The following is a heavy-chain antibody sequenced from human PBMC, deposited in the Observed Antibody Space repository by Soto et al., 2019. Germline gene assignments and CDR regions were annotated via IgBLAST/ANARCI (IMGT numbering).Heavy chain of an antibody. CDR3: ARRWGEGRVDY. CDR2: IYHSGNT. Sequence: QVQLQESGPGLVKPSGTLSLTCAVSGGSIGSSNWWSWVRQPPGKGLEWIGEIYHSGNTNYNPSRKSRVTMAVDKSRNQFSMKLSSVTDADTAVYYCARRWGEGRVDYWGQGTLVTVSS. D-gene: IGHD3-10*01. V-gene: IGHV4-4*02. J-gene: IGHJ4*02. CDR1: GGSIGSSNW.